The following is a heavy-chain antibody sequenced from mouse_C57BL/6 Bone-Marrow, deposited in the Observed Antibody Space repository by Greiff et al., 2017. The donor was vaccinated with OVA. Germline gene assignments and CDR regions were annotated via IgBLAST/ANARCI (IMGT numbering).Heavy chain of an antibody. CDR1: EYEFPSHD. CDR3: ERQVMVTTGAYFDY. D-gene: IGHD2-3*01. J-gene: IGHJ2*01. V-gene: IGHV5-2*01. Sequence: EVHLVESGGGLVQPGESLKLSCESNEYEFPSHDMSWVRKTPEKRLELVAAINSDGGSTYYPDTMERRFIISRDNTKKALYLQMSSLRSEDTALYYGERQVMVTTGAYFDYWGQGTTLTVSS. CDR2: INSDGGST.